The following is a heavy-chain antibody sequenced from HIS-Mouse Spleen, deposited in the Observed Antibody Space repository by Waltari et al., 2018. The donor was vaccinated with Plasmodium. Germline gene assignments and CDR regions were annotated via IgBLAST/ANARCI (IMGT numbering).Heavy chain of an antibody. J-gene: IGHJ1*01. V-gene: IGHV1-2*02. D-gene: IGHD6-13*01. Sequence: QVQLVQSGAEVKKPGASVKVSCKASGYTFTGYYMHWVRQAPGQGLEWMGWINPNSGGTNYAQKFQGRVTMTRDTSISTAYMELSRLRSDDTAVYYCARVLGYKAAAGTFVEYFQHWGQGTLVTFSS. CDR3: ARVLGYKAAAGTFVEYFQH. CDR2: INPNSGGT. CDR1: GYTFTGYY.